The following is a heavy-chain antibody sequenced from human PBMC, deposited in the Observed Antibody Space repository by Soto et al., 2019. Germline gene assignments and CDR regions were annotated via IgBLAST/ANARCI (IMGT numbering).Heavy chain of an antibody. CDR3: ARGLGDYDILTGYPYYYYYMDV. D-gene: IGHD3-9*01. V-gene: IGHV1-8*01. Sequence: QVQLVQSGAEVKKPGASVKVSCKASGYTFTSYDTNRVRQATGQGLEWMGWMNPNSGNTGYAQKFQGRVTMTRNTSISKAYMELGSLRSEDTAVYYCARGLGDYDILTGYPYYYYYMDVWGKGTTVTVAS. CDR2: MNPNSGNT. CDR1: GYTFTSYD. J-gene: IGHJ6*03.